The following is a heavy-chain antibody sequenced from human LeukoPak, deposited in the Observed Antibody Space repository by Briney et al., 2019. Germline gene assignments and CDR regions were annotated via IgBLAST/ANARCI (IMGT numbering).Heavy chain of an antibody. CDR3: ARTPSIVGYTSRELGHWYFDL. Sequence: GGSLRLSCEASGFSFTNFAMAWVRQAPGRGLEWVAGISGIGDNTFYTDSVKGRFTISRDNARISLYLQMKSLRAEDTAVYYCARTPSIVGYTSRELGHWYFDLWGRGTPVTVSS. CDR2: ISGIGDNT. D-gene: IGHD6-13*01. CDR1: GFSFTNFA. J-gene: IGHJ2*01. V-gene: IGHV3-23*01.